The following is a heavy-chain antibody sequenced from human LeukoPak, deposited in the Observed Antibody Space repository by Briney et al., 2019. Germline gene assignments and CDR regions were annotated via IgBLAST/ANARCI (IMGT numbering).Heavy chain of an antibody. CDR1: GYTFTSHC. J-gene: IGHJ6*03. Sequence: ASVKVSCKASGYTFTSHCMYWVRQAPGQGLEWMGIINPSGGSTNYAQKFQGRVTMTRDTSTSTVYMELSSLRSEDTAVYYCARGPRITLVRGGQWHYYMDVWGKGTTVTISS. D-gene: IGHD3-10*01. CDR3: ARGPRITLVRGGQWHYYMDV. CDR2: INPSGGST. V-gene: IGHV1-46*01.